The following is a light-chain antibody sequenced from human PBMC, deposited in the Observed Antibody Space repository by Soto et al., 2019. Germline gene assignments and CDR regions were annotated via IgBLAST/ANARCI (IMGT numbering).Light chain of an antibody. CDR1: QSLGSD. J-gene: IGKJ4*01. V-gene: IGKV3-15*01. Sequence: EIVMTQSPGTLSLSPGDTATLSCRASQSLGSDLAWYQQKPGQAPRLLIFGASARPTGIPARISGSGSGTEFTLTISSLQSEDFAVYYCQQYQSWPLTFGGGTKVEIK. CDR2: GAS. CDR3: QQYQSWPLT.